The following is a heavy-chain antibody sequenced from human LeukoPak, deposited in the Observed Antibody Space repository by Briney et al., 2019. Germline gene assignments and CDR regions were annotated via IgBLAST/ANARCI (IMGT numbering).Heavy chain of an antibody. CDR1: GFSISIYW. CDR3: VRDWSPEAL. J-gene: IGHJ4*02. Sequence: GGSLRLSCAGSGFSISIYWMHWVRQAPGKGLVWVSRINRDGSITNYEDSVKGRFTISRDNAKNTVYLQMNSLRAEDTAVYYCVRDWSPEALWGQGTLVTVSS. CDR2: INRDGSIT. V-gene: IGHV3-74*01. D-gene: IGHD1-14*01.